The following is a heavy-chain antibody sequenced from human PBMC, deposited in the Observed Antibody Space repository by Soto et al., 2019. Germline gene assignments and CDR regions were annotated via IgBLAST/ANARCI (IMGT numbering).Heavy chain of an antibody. Sequence: GGSLRLSCAASGFTFSNAWMSWVRQAPGKGLEWVGRIKSKTDGGTTDYAAPVKGRFTISRDDSKNTLYLQMNSLKTEDTAVYFCTTNQLGKRRSAFDIWGQGTMVTVSS. V-gene: IGHV3-15*01. D-gene: IGHD6-13*01. CDR2: IKSKTDGGTT. CDR1: GFTFSNAW. J-gene: IGHJ3*02. CDR3: TTNQLGKRRSAFDI.